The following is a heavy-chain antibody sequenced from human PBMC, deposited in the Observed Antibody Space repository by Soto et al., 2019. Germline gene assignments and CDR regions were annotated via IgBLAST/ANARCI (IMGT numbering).Heavy chain of an antibody. CDR2: IYHSGST. CDR3: ARALAGTTIYYYGMDV. Sequence: PSETLSLTCTVSGGSISSGGYSWSWIRQPPGKGLEWIGYIYHSGSTYYNPSLKSRVTISVDRSKNQFSLKLSSVTAADTAVYYCARALAGTTIYYYGMDVWGQGTTVTVSS. J-gene: IGHJ6*02. CDR1: GGSISSGGYS. D-gene: IGHD1-7*01. V-gene: IGHV4-30-2*01.